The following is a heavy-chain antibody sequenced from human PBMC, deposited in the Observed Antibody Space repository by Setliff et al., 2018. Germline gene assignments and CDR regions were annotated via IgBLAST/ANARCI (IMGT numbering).Heavy chain of an antibody. Sequence: SETLSLTCTVSGGSISSGTYYWNWVRQHPGKGLEWIGNIYNSGNTHYNPSLKSRVTISVDTSKNQLSLKLSSVTAADTAVYYCARSMGDYGDYIEDAFDIWGQGAMVTV. CDR2: IYNSGNT. J-gene: IGHJ3*02. CDR3: ARSMGDYGDYIEDAFDI. CDR1: GGSISSGTYY. D-gene: IGHD4-17*01. V-gene: IGHV4-31*03.